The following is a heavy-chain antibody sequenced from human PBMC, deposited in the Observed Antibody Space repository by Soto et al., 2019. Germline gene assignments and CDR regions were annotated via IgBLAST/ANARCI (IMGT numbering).Heavy chain of an antibody. CDR3: ARSQGGSSSLDIYYYYYYGMDV. Sequence: QVQLVQSGAEVKKPGSSVKVSCKAPGGTFSSYAISWVRQAPGQGLEWMGGIIPIFGTANYAKKFQGRVTVTADESTITGYMELSSLRSEDTAVYYCARSQGGSSSLDIYYYYYYGMDVWGQGTTVTVSS. D-gene: IGHD2-15*01. CDR2: IIPIFGTA. J-gene: IGHJ6*02. V-gene: IGHV1-69*01. CDR1: GGTFSSYA.